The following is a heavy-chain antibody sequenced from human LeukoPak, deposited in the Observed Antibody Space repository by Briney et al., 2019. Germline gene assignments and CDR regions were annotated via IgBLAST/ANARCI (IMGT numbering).Heavy chain of an antibody. Sequence: GGSLRLSCAASGFTFSDYYMSWIRQAPGKGLEWVSYISSSSSYTNYADSVKGRFTISRDNAKNSLYLQMNSLRAEDTAVYFCAKDPFGYGSGSPRYFDYWGQGTLVIVSS. J-gene: IGHJ4*02. D-gene: IGHD3-10*01. CDR3: AKDPFGYGSGSPRYFDY. V-gene: IGHV3-11*06. CDR2: ISSSSSYT. CDR1: GFTFSDYY.